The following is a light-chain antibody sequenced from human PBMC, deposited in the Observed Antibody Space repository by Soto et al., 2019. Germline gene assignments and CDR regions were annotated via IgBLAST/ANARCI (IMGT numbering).Light chain of an antibody. CDR1: RANIGAGYD. V-gene: IGLV1-40*01. CDR3: QSYDSSLSAVV. J-gene: IGLJ2*01. CDR2: GNS. Sequence: QSVLTQPPSVSGAPGQRVTISFTGRRANIGAGYDVPWYQQLPGTAPKLLIYGNSNRPSGVTDRFSGSKSGTSASLAITGLQDEDEADYYCQSYDSSLSAVVFGGGTKVTVL.